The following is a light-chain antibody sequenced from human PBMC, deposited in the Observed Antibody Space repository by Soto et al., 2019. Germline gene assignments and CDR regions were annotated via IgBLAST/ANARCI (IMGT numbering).Light chain of an antibody. CDR2: AAS. CDR1: QTIDSY. J-gene: IGKJ2*01. Sequence: DIQMTQSPSSLFASVGDRVTITCRASQTIDSYLNWYQQKPGKAPKLLISAASSLQSGVPSRFSGSRSGSHFTLTISSLQPEDSATYYCQQSYNIPTFGQGTKLEI. V-gene: IGKV1-39*01. CDR3: QQSYNIPT.